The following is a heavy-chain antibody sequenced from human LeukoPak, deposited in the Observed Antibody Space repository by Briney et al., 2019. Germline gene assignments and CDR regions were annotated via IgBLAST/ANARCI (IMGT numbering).Heavy chain of an antibody. D-gene: IGHD4-17*01. CDR2: ISGSGGST. V-gene: IGHV3-23*01. Sequence: GGSLRLSCAASGFTFSSYAMSWVRQAPGKRLEWVSAISGSGGSTYYADSVKGRFTISRDNSKNTLYLQMNSLRAEDTAVYYCAKDRSAVTTGSTSDYWGQGTLVTVSS. CDR1: GFTFSSYA. CDR3: AKDRSAVTTGSTSDY. J-gene: IGHJ4*02.